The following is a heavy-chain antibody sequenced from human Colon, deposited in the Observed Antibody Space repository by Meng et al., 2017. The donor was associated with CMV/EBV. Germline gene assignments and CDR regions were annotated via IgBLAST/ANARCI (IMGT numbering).Heavy chain of an antibody. Sequence: SLKISCEASGFTFDDHAMHWVRQVPGKGPEWVAGITWNSETLAYGDSVTGRFTVSRDNAKTALYLQMNTLRAEDTALYYCAKDVGANFFYGLDVWGQGTTVTVSS. CDR2: ITWNSETL. D-gene: IGHD1-26*01. V-gene: IGHV3-9*01. CDR3: AKDVGANFFYGLDV. CDR1: GFTFDDHA. J-gene: IGHJ6*02.